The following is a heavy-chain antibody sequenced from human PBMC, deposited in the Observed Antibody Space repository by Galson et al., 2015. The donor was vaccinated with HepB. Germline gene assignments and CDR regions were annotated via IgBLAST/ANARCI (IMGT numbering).Heavy chain of an antibody. J-gene: IGHJ5*02. CDR1: GFTFSNAW. CDR3: TTVRGKFRDGYKWVDH. V-gene: IGHV3-15*01. CDR2: IKSKTDGGTT. D-gene: IGHD5-24*01. Sequence: SLRLSCAASGFTFSNAWMSWVRQAPGKGLEWVGRIKSKTDGGTTDYAAPVKGRFTISRDDSKNTLYLQMKSLKTEDAAVYYCTTVRGKFRDGYKWVDHWGQGTLVTVSS.